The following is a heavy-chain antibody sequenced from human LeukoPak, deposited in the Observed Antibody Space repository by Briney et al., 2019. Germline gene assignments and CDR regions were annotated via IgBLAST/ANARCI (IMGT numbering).Heavy chain of an antibody. CDR1: GYTFTSYD. D-gene: IGHD1-26*01. CDR2: MNPNSGNT. J-gene: IGHJ6*03. CDR3: GGGVGATTAPYYYYYMDV. Sequence: ASVKLSCKASGYTFTSYDINWGRQATGQGLEWMGWMNPNSGNTGYAQKFQGRVTMTRNNSISTAYMELVSLKAEDAAVYYCGGGVGATTAPYYYYYMDVWGKGTTVTVSS. V-gene: IGHV1-8*01.